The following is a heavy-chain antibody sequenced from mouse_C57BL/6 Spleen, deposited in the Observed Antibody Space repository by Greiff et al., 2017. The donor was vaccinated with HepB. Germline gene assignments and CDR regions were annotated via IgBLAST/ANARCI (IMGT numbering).Heavy chain of an antibody. CDR1: GYSITSGYY. V-gene: IGHV3-6*01. J-gene: IGHJ2*01. D-gene: IGHD4-1*01. Sequence: EVKLMESGPGLVKPSQSLSLTCSVTGYSITSGYYWNWIRQFPGNKLEWMGYISYDGSNNYNPSLKNRISITRDTSKNQFFLKLNSVTTEDTATYYCARPSELGFDYWGQGTTLTVSS. CDR2: ISYDGSN. CDR3: ARPSELGFDY.